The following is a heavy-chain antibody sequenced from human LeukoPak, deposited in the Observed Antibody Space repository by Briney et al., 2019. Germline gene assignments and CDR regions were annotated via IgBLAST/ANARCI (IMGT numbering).Heavy chain of an antibody. CDR2: TYYRSNWYN. D-gene: IGHD6-13*01. V-gene: IGHV6-1*01. Sequence: SQTLSLTCVVSGDTFSNNIAAWDWLRQSPSRGLEWLVRTYYRSNWYNDYAVSVESRITINPDTSKNQFSLQLNSVTPEDTAVYYCARDVTAGAGAVGMAVWGKGTTVTVSS. CDR3: ARDVTAGAGAVGMAV. J-gene: IGHJ6*04. CDR1: GDTFSNNIAA.